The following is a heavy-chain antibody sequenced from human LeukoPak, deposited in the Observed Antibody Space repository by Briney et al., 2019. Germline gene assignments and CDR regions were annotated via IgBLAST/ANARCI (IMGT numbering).Heavy chain of an antibody. CDR1: GFIFSDFG. J-gene: IGHJ4*01. CDR3: ARGPGTNGNYYFDT. CDR2: VWYDGTKR. D-gene: IGHD4-23*01. Sequence: GTSLRLSCTPSGFIFSDFGMHWVRQAPGKGLEWVAVVWYDGTKRYYGVSRRGRFTHSRDGGTLFLQMNSLRAEDTAVYFCARGPGTNGNYYFDTWGQGTLVTVSS. V-gene: IGHV3-33*02.